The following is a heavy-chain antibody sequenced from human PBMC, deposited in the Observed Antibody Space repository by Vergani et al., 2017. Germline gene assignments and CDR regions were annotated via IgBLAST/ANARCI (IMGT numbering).Heavy chain of an antibody. D-gene: IGHD3-22*01. Sequence: QVQLVESGGGVVQPGRSLRLSCGASGFTFSSHGMHWVRQAPGKGLEWVAVIWYDGSNKYYADSVKGRFTISRDNSKNTLYLQMNSLRAEDTAVYYCAKTYYYDSSGYIDYWGQGTLVTVSS. V-gene: IGHV3-33*06. CDR3: AKTYYYDSSGYIDY. J-gene: IGHJ4*02. CDR1: GFTFSSHG. CDR2: IWYDGSNK.